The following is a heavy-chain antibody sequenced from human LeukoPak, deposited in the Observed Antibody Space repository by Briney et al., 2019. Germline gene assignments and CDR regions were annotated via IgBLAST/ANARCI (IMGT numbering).Heavy chain of an antibody. CDR2: ISIGSNYI. V-gene: IGHV3-21*01. J-gene: IGHJ4*02. CDR3: ARVMDTGYYSHY. Sequence: GGSLRLSCAASGFTFSTDTMNWVRQPPGKGLEGVSSISIGSNYIYYADSVKGRFTISRDNAQNSLYLQMNSLGAEDTAMYYCARVMDTGYYSHYWGQGTLVTVSS. CDR1: GFTFSTDT. D-gene: IGHD3-9*01.